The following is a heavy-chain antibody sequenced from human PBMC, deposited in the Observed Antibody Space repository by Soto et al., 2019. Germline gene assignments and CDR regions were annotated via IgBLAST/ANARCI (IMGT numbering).Heavy chain of an antibody. V-gene: IGHV3-21*01. CDR1: GFTFSSYS. J-gene: IGHJ4*02. D-gene: IGHD3-10*01. Sequence: GGSLRLSCAASGFTFSSYSMNWVRQAPGKGLEWVSSISSSSSYIYYADSVKGRFTISRDNAKNSLYLQMNSLRAEDTAVYYCARAVGLPMVRGVIIKDFDYWGQGTLVTVSS. CDR2: ISSSSSYI. CDR3: ARAVGLPMVRGVIIKDFDY.